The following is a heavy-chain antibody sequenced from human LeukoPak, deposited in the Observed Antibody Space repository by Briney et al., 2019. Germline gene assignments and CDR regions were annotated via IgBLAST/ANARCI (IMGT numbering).Heavy chain of an antibody. CDR1: GFTFDDYA. D-gene: IGHD1-26*01. V-gene: IGHV3-9*01. CDR3: AKDRGGSYYLSGIDY. CDR2: INWNGGSV. Sequence: AGGSLRLSCAVTGFTFDDYAMYWVRQPPGKGLEWVSGINWNGGSVGYADSVKGRFTISRDNTMRTLYLQMNSLRSEDTAFYYCAKDRGGSYYLSGIDYWGQGTLVTVSS. J-gene: IGHJ4*02.